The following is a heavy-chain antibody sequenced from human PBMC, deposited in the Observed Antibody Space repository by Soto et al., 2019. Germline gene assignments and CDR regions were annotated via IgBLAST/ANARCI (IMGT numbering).Heavy chain of an antibody. V-gene: IGHV2-5*02. J-gene: IGHJ4*02. D-gene: IGHD3-9*01. CDR2: IYWDDDK. CDR3: AHRGWYYDILTGSYYFDY. CDR1: GFSLSTSGVG. Sequence: ESAPTLVNPTQTLTLTCTFSGFSLSTSGVGVGWIRQPPGKALEWLALIYWDDDKRYSPSLKSRLTITKDTSKNQVVLTMTNMDPVDTATYYCAHRGWYYDILTGSYYFDYWGQGTLVNVSS.